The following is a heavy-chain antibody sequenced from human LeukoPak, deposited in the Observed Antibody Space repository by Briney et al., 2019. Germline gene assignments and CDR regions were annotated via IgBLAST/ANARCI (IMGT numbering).Heavy chain of an antibody. J-gene: IGHJ4*02. D-gene: IGHD3-10*01. Sequence: GESLKISCKGSGYSFTSYRIGWVRQMPGKGLEWMGIIYPGDSDTRYSPSFQGQVTISADKSISTAYLQWSSLKASDTAMYYCARESRLKYGPVDYWGQGTLVTVSS. CDR3: ARESRLKYGPVDY. CDR2: IYPGDSDT. V-gene: IGHV5-51*01. CDR1: GYSFTSYR.